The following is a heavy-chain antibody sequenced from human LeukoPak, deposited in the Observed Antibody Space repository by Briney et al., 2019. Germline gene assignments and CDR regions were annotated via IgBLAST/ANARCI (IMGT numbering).Heavy chain of an antibody. D-gene: IGHD3-22*01. Sequence: GGSLRLSCAASGFTFSSYGMHWVRQAPGKGLEWVAFIRYDGSNKYYADSVKGRFTISRDNSKNTLYLQMNSLRAEDTAVYYCAKLYYDSSGYLRDYFDYWGQGTLVTVSS. V-gene: IGHV3-30*02. CDR1: GFTFSSYG. J-gene: IGHJ4*02. CDR3: AKLYYDSSGYLRDYFDY. CDR2: IRYDGSNK.